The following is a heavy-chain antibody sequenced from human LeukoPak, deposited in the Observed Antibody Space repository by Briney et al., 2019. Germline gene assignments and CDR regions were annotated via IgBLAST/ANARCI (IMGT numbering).Heavy chain of an antibody. V-gene: IGHV4-4*07. Sequence: KPSETLSLTCTVSGGSINNYYWSWIRQPAGKGLEWIGRIYTRGSTNYNPSLKSRVTMSVDTSKNQFSLKLCSVTAADTAVYYCARGRYCSADICSGGDAFDIWGQGTMVSVSS. CDR2: IYTRGST. CDR1: GGSINNYY. J-gene: IGHJ3*02. CDR3: ARGRYCSADICSGGDAFDI. D-gene: IGHD2-15*01.